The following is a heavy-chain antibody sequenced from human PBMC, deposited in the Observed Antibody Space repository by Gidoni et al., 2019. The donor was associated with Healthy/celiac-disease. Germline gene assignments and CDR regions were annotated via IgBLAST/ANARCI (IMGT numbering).Heavy chain of an antibody. V-gene: IGHV3-21*01. Sequence: EVQLVEAGGGLVKPGGSLRLSCAASGFTFSSYSMHWVRQAPGKGREGVSSISISTSYIFSADSVKGRFTISRDNDKNSLYLQMNSLRAEDTAVYYCARDLPLVGYDSSVLTHNHWYFDLWGRGTLVTVSS. D-gene: IGHD3-22*01. CDR2: ISISTSYI. CDR1: GFTFSSYS. J-gene: IGHJ2*01. CDR3: ARDLPLVGYDSSVLTHNHWYFDL.